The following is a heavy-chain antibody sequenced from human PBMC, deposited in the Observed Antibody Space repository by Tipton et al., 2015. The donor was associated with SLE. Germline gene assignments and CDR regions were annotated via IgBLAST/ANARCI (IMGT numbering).Heavy chain of an antibody. CDR2: IDYSGRA. V-gene: IGHV4-61*08. D-gene: IGHD2-8*01. CDR1: GDSISSGDFY. Sequence: TLSLTCTVSGDSISSGDFYWSWIRQPPGKGLEWIGEIDYSGRANYNPSLESRLTISKGPSKNQFSLRLNSVTAADTAVYYCATLDYCTEGVCFTGLDHWGQGALVTVSS. J-gene: IGHJ4*02. CDR3: ATLDYCTEGVCFTGLDH.